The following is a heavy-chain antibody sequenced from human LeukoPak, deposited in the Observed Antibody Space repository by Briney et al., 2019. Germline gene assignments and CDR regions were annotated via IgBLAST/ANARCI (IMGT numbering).Heavy chain of an antibody. CDR1: GGSISSYY. Sequence: PSETLSLTCTVSGGSISSYYWSWIRQPAGKGLEWIGRIYTSGSTNYNPSLKSRVTMSVDTSKTQFSLKLSSVTAADTAVYYCARETYYYDSSGYSVNDYWGQGTLVTVSS. D-gene: IGHD3-22*01. CDR3: ARETYYYDSSGYSVNDY. J-gene: IGHJ4*02. CDR2: IYTSGST. V-gene: IGHV4-4*07.